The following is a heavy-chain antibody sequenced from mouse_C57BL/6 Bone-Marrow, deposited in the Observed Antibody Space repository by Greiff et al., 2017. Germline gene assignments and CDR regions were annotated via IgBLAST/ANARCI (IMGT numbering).Heavy chain of an antibody. D-gene: IGHD1-1*01. CDR1: GFTFSDFY. V-gene: IGHV7-1*01. J-gene: IGHJ1*03. CDR2: SRNKANDYTT. CDR3: ARGYYGSSYWYFDV. Sequence: EVMLVESGGGLVQSGRSLRLSCATSGFTFSDFYMEWVRQAPGKGLEWIAASRNKANDYTTEYSASVKGRFIVSRDTSQSILYLQMNALRAEDTAMYYCARGYYGSSYWYFDVWGTGTTVTVSS.